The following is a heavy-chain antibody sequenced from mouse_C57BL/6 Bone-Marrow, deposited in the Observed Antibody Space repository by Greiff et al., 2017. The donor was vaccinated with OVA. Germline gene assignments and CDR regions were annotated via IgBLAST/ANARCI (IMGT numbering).Heavy chain of an antibody. CDR2: IYPGDGDT. J-gene: IGHJ3*01. V-gene: IGHV1-82*01. Sequence: VQLQQSGPELVQPGASVKISCKASGYAFSSSWMNWVKQRPGKGLEWIGRIYPGDGDTNYNGKFKGKATLTADKSSSTAYMQLSSLTSEDSAVYFCARVGYDYDGFAYWGRGTLVTVSA. D-gene: IGHD2-4*01. CDR3: ARVGYDYDGFAY. CDR1: GYAFSSSW.